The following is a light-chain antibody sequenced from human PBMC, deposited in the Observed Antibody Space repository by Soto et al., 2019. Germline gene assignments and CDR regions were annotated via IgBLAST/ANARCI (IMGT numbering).Light chain of an antibody. CDR1: QSVSNY. V-gene: IGKV1-39*01. J-gene: IGKJ3*01. CDR3: QQSYTTPFT. CDR2: TAS. Sequence: DIQMTQSPSSLSASVGDRVTITCRASQSVSNYLNWYQQKPGKAPELLIYTASSFQSGVPSRFSGSGSGTDFTLTISTLQPEDFATYYCQQSYTTPFTFGPGTKVDVK.